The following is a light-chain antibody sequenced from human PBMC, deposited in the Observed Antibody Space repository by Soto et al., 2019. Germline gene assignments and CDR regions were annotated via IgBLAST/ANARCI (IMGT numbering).Light chain of an antibody. CDR1: SSDVGGYNY. J-gene: IGLJ2*01. Sequence: QSVLTQPASVSGSPGQSITISCTGTSSDVGGYNYVSWYQQHPGKAPKLMIYEVSNRPSGVSNRFSGSKSGNTASLTISGLQAEDEADYYCSSYTSSSTADVVFGGGTQLTVL. CDR2: EVS. V-gene: IGLV2-14*01. CDR3: SSYTSSSTADVV.